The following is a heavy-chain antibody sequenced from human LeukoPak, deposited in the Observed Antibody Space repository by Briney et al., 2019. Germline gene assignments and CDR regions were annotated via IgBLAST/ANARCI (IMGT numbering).Heavy chain of an antibody. CDR2: LRSKTYGGTT. CDR3: ARVPGYCSSTSCYFPNDYYYYSMDV. Sequence: GGSLRLSCTASGFTFGAYAMSWVRQAPGKGLEWVGFLRSKTYGGTTEYAASVKGRFTISRDDSKSIAYLQMNSLKIEDTAVYYCARVPGYCSSTSCYFPNDYYYYSMDVWGKGTTVTVSS. CDR1: GFTFGAYA. J-gene: IGHJ6*03. V-gene: IGHV3-49*04. D-gene: IGHD2-2*03.